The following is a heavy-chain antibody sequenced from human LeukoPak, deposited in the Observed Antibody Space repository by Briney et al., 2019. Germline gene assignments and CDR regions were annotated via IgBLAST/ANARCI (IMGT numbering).Heavy chain of an antibody. CDR3: AREKTGSGWDWFDP. D-gene: IGHD6-19*01. CDR2: IYSGGST. V-gene: IGHV3-66*01. CDR1: GFTFSSYA. J-gene: IGHJ5*02. Sequence: GGSLRLSCAASGFTFSSYAMSWVRQAPGKGLEWVSVIYSGGSTYYADSVKGRFTISRDNSKNTLYLQMNSLRAEDTAVYYCAREKTGSGWDWFDPWGQGTLVTVSS.